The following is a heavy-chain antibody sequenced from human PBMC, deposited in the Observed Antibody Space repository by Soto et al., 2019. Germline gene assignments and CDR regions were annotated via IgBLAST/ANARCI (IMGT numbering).Heavy chain of an antibody. D-gene: IGHD6-25*01. CDR3: VRDARRGGNYYYRMDV. CDR2: IYPGDLDT. V-gene: IGHV5-51*01. Sequence: GESLKISCKGVGYSFTRYWIGWVRQMPGKGLEWVGIIYPGDLDTRYSPSFQGQVTISADRSISTAYLQWSSLKASDTATYYCVRDARRGGNYYYRMDVWGNGTSVTVCS. J-gene: IGHJ6*04. CDR1: GYSFTRYW.